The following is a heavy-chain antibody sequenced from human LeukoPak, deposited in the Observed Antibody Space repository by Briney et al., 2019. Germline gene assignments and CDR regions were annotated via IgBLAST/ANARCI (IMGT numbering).Heavy chain of an antibody. CDR2: INHSGST. Sequence: SETLSLTCAVYGGSFSGYYWSWIRQPPGKGLEWIGEINHSGSTNYNPSLKSRVTISVDTSKNQFSLKLSSVTAADTAVYYCAKISPPEYCSSTSCLEYYGMDVWGQGTTATVSS. J-gene: IGHJ6*02. V-gene: IGHV4-34*01. CDR3: AKISPPEYCSSTSCLEYYGMDV. D-gene: IGHD2-2*01. CDR1: GGSFSGYY.